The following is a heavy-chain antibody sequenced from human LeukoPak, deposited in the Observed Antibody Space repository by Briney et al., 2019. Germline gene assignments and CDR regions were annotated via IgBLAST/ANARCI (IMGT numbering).Heavy chain of an antibody. CDR3: ARLNIHWFGEKHYFDY. V-gene: IGHV4-4*02. CDR2: IYHSGST. J-gene: IGHJ4*02. CDR1: GVSISSSNW. D-gene: IGHD3-10*01. Sequence: SETLSLTCAVSGVSISSSNWWSWVRQPPGKGLEWIGEIYHSGSTNYNPSLKSRVTISLDTSKNQFSLKLSSVTAADTAVYYCARLNIHWFGEKHYFDYWGQGTLVTVSS.